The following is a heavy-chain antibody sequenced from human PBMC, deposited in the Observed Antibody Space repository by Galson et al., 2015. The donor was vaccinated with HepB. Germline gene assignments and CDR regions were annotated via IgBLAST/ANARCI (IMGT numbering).Heavy chain of an antibody. D-gene: IGHD2-15*01. Sequence: CAISGDSVFSNSAAWNWNRQSPSRGLEWLGRTYYRHKWNSDYAVSVRSRITINPDTSKNQISLQRNSGTPEDTAVYYCARDGCSGGTCHWYFQHLGQRTLLSVSS. CDR3: ARDGCSGGTCHWYFQH. V-gene: IGHV6-1*01. J-gene: IGHJ1*01. CDR1: GDSVFSNSAA. CDR2: TYYRHKWNS.